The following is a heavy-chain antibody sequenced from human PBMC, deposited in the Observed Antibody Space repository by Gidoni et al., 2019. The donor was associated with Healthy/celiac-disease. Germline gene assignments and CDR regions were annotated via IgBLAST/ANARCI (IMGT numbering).Heavy chain of an antibody. CDR2: VNPNSGGT. J-gene: IGHJ6*02. CDR1: GYTFTGSY. D-gene: IGHD6-19*01. CDR3: ARERSSSGWDGDYYYYYGMDV. Sequence: QVQLVQSGAEVKKPGASVKVSCQASGYTFTGSYMHCGRQAPGQGLEGMGWVNPNSGGTNYAQKFQGRVTMTRDTSISTAYMELSRLRSDDTAVYYCARERSSSGWDGDYYYYYGMDVWGQGTTVTVSS. V-gene: IGHV1-2*02.